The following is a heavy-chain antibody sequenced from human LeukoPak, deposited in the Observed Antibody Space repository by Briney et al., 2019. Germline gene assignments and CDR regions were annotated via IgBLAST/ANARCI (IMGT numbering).Heavy chain of an antibody. V-gene: IGHV4-4*07. CDR3: ASGVVYRYSSGWYPPDFDY. CDR1: GGSISSDY. CDR2: MYTTGST. D-gene: IGHD6-19*01. J-gene: IGHJ4*02. Sequence: KTSETLSLTCTGSGGSISSDYWSWIRQPAGKGLEGIGHMYTTGSTNYNPSLKSRVTISVDTSKNQFSLKLSSVTAADTAVYYCASGVVYRYSSGWYPPDFDYWGQGTLVTVSS.